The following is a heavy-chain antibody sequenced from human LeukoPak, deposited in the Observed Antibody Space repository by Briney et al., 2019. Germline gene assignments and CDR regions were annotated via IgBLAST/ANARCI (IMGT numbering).Heavy chain of an antibody. Sequence: ASVKVSCKASGYTFTGYYMHWVRQAPGQGLEWMGWINPNSGGTNYAQKFQGRVTMTRDTSISTAYMELSRLRSDDTAVYYCARDGLEWELTSYYYYMDVWGKGTTVTVSS. J-gene: IGHJ6*03. V-gene: IGHV1-2*02. CDR3: ARDGLEWELTSYYYYMDV. CDR2: INPNSGGT. D-gene: IGHD1-26*01. CDR1: GYTFTGYY.